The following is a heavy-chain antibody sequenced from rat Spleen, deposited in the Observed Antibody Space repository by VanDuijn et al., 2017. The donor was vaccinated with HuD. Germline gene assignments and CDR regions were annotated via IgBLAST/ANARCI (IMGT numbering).Heavy chain of an antibody. Sequence: EVQLVESGGGLVQPGRSLKLSCVASGFTFSKYWMNWIRQAPGKGLEWVASITNNGGNVYYPDSVKGRFNVSRDNAQNTLYLQMNSLRSEDTATYYCTRENYYSGEYWGQGVRVTVSS. J-gene: IGHJ2*01. D-gene: IGHD1-1*01. CDR3: TRENYYSGEY. CDR2: ITNNGGNV. CDR1: GFTFSKYW. V-gene: IGHV5-31*01.